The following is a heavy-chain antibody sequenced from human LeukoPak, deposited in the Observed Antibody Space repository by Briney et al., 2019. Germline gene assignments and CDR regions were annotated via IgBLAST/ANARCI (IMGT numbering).Heavy chain of an antibody. Sequence: SETLSLTCTVSGGSISSSSYYWGWIRQPPGKGLEWIGSIYYSGSTYYNPSLKSRVTISVDTSKNQFSLKLSSVTAADTAVYYCARVILEWAVPNGWFDPWGQGTLVTVSS. CDR3: ARVILEWAVPNGWFDP. J-gene: IGHJ5*02. D-gene: IGHD3-3*01. CDR2: IYYSGST. V-gene: IGHV4-39*07. CDR1: GGSISSSSYY.